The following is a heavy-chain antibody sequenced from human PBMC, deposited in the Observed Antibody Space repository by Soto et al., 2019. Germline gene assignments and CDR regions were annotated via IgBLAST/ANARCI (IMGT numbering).Heavy chain of an antibody. J-gene: IGHJ4*02. Sequence: PGGSLRLSCAASGFTFGGYGMHWVRQAPGKGLEWAAGISYDGRNTYYADSVQGRFAISRDNSKNTMYLQMNSLRVEDTAIYYCARSKWHDGSGRVREFDYWGQGA. D-gene: IGHD3-10*01. CDR2: ISYDGRNT. CDR3: ARSKWHDGSGRVREFDY. V-gene: IGHV3-33*01. CDR1: GFTFGGYG.